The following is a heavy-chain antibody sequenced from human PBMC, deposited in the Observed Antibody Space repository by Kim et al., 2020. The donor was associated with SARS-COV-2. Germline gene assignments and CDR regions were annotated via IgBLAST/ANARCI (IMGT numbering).Heavy chain of an antibody. Sequence: GGSLRLSCAASGFTFSSYGMHWVRQAPGKGLEWVAVIWYDGSNKYYADSVKGRFTISRDNSKNTLYLQMNSLRAEDTAVYYCARDPMVRGVHFDYWGQGTLVTVS. D-gene: IGHD3-10*01. J-gene: IGHJ4*02. V-gene: IGHV3-33*01. CDR3: ARDPMVRGVHFDY. CDR2: IWYDGSNK. CDR1: GFTFSSYG.